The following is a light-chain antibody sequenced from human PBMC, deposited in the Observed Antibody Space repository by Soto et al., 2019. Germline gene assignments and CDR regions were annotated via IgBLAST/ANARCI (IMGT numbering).Light chain of an antibody. CDR1: QSITYGH. CDR2: GAT. CDR3: QPYGSSPHT. Sequence: EIVLTQSPGTLSLSPGERATLSCRASQSITYGHLAWYQQKPGQAPRLIIYGATNRTPGIPDRFSGSGSGTDFTLTISSLEPEDFAVYYGQPYGSSPHTFGQGTKLEIK. V-gene: IGKV3-20*01. J-gene: IGKJ2*01.